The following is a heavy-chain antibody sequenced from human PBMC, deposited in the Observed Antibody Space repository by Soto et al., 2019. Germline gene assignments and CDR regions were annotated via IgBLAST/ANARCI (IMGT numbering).Heavy chain of an antibody. J-gene: IGHJ4*02. CDR2: IYYSGTT. D-gene: IGHD1-26*01. CDR3: ARRYSRGFDR. CDR1: DGSIGDSTYY. V-gene: IGHV4-39*01. Sequence: SQPLPLTCIVSDGSIGDSTYYWGRIRQPPGKGLEWIGNIYYSGTTYYNSSLKSRVIISVDTSKNQFSLKLTSVTATDTAVYYCARRYSRGFDRWSQGRLVTVSS.